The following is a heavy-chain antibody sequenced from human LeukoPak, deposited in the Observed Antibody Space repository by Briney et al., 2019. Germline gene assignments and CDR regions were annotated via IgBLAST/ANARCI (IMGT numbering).Heavy chain of an antibody. CDR2: TYISGST. CDR3: ATFYDGSGYYFGY. CDR1: GGSIRSYF. V-gene: IGHV4-4*07. J-gene: IGHJ4*02. Sequence: PSETLSLTCGVSGGSIRSYFWSWIRQPAGKGLEWIGRTYISGSTKYNPSLKSRVTMSIDTSKNQFSLNLSSVTAADTAVYYCATFYDGSGYYFGYWGQGTLVSVSS. D-gene: IGHD3-22*01.